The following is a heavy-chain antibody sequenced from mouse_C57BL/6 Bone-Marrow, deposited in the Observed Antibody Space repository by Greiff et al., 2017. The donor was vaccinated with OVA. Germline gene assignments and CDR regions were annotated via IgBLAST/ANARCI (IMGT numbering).Heavy chain of an antibody. V-gene: IGHV1-81*01. D-gene: IGHD4-1*02. CDR2: IYPRSGNT. Sequence: VQLQQSGAELARPGASVKLSCKASGYTFTSYGISWVKQRTGQGLEWIGEIYPRSGNTYYNEKFKGKATLTADKSSSTAYMELRSLTSEDSAVYSCARSGDYDPQLGLYFFDYWGQGTTLTVSS. J-gene: IGHJ2*01. CDR1: GYTFTSYG. CDR3: ARSGDYDPQLGLYFFDY.